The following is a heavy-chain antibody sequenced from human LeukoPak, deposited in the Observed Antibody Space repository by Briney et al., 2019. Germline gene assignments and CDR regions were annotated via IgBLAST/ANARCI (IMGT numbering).Heavy chain of an antibody. D-gene: IGHD3-22*01. CDR1: GGSISSYY. CDR3: ARSITMIVVGGFQDAFDI. CDR2: IYYSGST. J-gene: IGHJ3*02. V-gene: IGHV4-59*12. Sequence: SETLSLTCTVSGGSISSYYWSWIRQPPGKGLEWIGYIYYSGSTNYNPSLKSRVTISVDTSKNQFSLKLSSVTAADTAVYYCARSITMIVVGGFQDAFDIWGQGTMVTVSS.